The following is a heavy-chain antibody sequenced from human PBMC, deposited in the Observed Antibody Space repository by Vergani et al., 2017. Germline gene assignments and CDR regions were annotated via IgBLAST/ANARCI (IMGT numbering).Heavy chain of an antibody. CDR1: GGSISSSSYY. CDR2: IYYSGST. D-gene: IGHD5-12*01. J-gene: IGHJ4*02. Sequence: QLQLQESGPGLVKPSETLSLTCTVSGGSISSSSYYWGWIRQPPGKGLEWIGSIYYSGSTYYNPSLKSRVTISVDTSKNQFSLKLSSVTAADTAVYYCARWEKWLHHDYGDYWGQGTLVTVSS. CDR3: ARWEKWLHHDYGDY. V-gene: IGHV4-39*07.